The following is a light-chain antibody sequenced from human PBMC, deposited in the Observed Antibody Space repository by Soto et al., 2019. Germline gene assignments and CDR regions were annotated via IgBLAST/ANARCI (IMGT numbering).Light chain of an antibody. CDR3: CSYAGYSSVV. V-gene: IGLV2-23*03. CDR2: EGS. J-gene: IGLJ1*01. Sequence: QSVLTQPASVSGSPGQSITISCTGTGSDLGGYNLVSWYQQHPGKAPKLMISEGSKRPSGVSNRFSGSKSGNTASLTISGLQAEDEADYYCCSYAGYSSVVFGTGTKVTVL. CDR1: GSDLGGYNL.